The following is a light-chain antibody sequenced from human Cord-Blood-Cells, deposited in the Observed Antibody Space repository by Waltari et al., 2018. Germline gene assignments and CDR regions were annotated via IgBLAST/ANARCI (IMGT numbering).Light chain of an antibody. V-gene: IGKV3-20*01. CDR3: QQYGSSPYT. Sequence: VLTQSPGTLSLSPGERATHSCRASQSVSSSYLAWYQQKPGQAPRLLIYGASSPATGIPRRCRVSGCGTEFSLTISRLEAEDFGVYYCQQYGSSPYTFGQGTAREI. J-gene: IGKJ2*01. CDR2: GAS. CDR1: QSVSSSY.